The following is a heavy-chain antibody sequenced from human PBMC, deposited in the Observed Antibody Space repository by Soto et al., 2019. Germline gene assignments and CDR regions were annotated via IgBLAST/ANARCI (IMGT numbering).Heavy chain of an antibody. CDR3: VRLNTAAHDDYGMDV. CDR1: GGSISSSSYC. CDR2: IYYSGIT. J-gene: IGHJ6*01. Sequence: SETLGLACIVSGGSISSSSYCGGWIRQPRGKGLEWIGAIYYSGITYYNPSLKSRVTISVDTSKRQFSLKVRSVTAADTAIYYCVRLNTAAHDDYGMDVWGQGTTVTVSS. D-gene: IGHD6-13*01. V-gene: IGHV4-39*01.